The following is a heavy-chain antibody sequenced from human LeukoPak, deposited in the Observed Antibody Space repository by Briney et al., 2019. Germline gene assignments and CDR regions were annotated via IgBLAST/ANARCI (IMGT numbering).Heavy chain of an antibody. J-gene: IGHJ4*02. Sequence: GTSLRLSCAASGFTFSSYAMSWVRQAPGKGLEWVSAISGGGGSAYDADSVKGRFTISRDNSKNTLYLQMNSLRAEDTAVYYCAILAYYYDSSGFGFLDYWGQGTLVTVSS. CDR2: ISGGGGSA. CDR3: AILAYYYDSSGFGFLDY. D-gene: IGHD3-22*01. V-gene: IGHV3-23*01. CDR1: GFTFSSYA.